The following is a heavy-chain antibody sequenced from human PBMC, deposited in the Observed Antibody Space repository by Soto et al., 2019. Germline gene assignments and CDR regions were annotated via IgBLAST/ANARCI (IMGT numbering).Heavy chain of an antibody. Sequence: GGSLRLSCAASGFTFSSYGIHWVRQAPGKGLEWVAVIWYDGSNKYYADSVKGRFTISRDNSKNTLYLQMNSLRAEDTAVYYCARDRTRPRHYYDSSGPPDIWGQGTMVTVSS. CDR2: IWYDGSNK. D-gene: IGHD3-22*01. CDR3: ARDRTRPRHYYDSSGPPDI. V-gene: IGHV3-33*01. CDR1: GFTFSSYG. J-gene: IGHJ3*02.